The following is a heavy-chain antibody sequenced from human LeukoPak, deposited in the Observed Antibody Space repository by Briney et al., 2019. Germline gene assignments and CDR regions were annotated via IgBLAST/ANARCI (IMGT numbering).Heavy chain of an antibody. J-gene: IGHJ4*02. Sequence: ASVKVSCKASGYTFTGYYMHWVRQAPGQGLEWMGWINPNSGGTNYAQKLQGRVTMTRDTSISTTYMELRSLTSDDTAVYYCARHPRNIAAAVFDYWGQGTLVTVSS. CDR1: GYTFTGYY. V-gene: IGHV1-2*02. CDR3: ARHPRNIAAAVFDY. CDR2: INPNSGGT. D-gene: IGHD1/OR15-1a*01.